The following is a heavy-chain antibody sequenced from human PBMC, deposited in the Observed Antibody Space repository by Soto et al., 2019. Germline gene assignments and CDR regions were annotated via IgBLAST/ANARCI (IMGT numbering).Heavy chain of an antibody. CDR1: GGSISSYY. CDR3: ARAKPYSSGWYMGWFDP. D-gene: IGHD6-19*01. V-gene: IGHV4-59*01. Sequence: QVQLQESGPGLVKPSETLSLTCTVSGGSISSYYWSWIRQPPGKGLEWIGYIYYSGSTNYNPSLKSRVTIAVDTSKNQFSLKLSSVTAADTAVYYCARAKPYSSGWYMGWFDPWGQGTLVTVSS. J-gene: IGHJ5*02. CDR2: IYYSGST.